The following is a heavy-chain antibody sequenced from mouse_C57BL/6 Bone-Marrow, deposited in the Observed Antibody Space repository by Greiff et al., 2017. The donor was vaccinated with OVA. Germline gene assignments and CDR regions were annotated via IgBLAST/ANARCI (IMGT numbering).Heavy chain of an antibody. J-gene: IGHJ3*01. Sequence: VQLQQSGAELVRPGASVKLSCTASGFNIKDYYMHWVKQRPEQGLEWIGRIDTEDGDTESAPKFQGKATMTADTSSNTAYLQLSSLTSEDTAVYYCIIYGKTPFAYWGQGTLVTVSA. CDR3: IIYGKTPFAY. D-gene: IGHD2-1*01. CDR1: GFNIKDYY. V-gene: IGHV14-1*01. CDR2: IDTEDGDT.